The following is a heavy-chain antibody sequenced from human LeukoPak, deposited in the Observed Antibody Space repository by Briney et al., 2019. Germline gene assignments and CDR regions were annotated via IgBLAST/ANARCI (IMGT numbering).Heavy chain of an antibody. J-gene: IGHJ4*02. V-gene: IGHV3-7*01. D-gene: IGHD3-3*01. Sequence: GGSLRLSCEASGFTFSNSWMSWVRQAPGKGLEWVAYIKKTGIETYYVDSVKGRFTITRDNIGNSLFLQMNSLRAEDTAVYYCAGGPGFLIDCWGQGTLVTVSS. CDR2: IKKTGIET. CDR3: AGGPGFLIDC. CDR1: GFTFSNSW.